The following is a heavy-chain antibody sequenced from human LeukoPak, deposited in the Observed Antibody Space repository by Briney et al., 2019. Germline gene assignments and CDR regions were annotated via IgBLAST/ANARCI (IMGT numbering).Heavy chain of an antibody. CDR1: GYTFTSYG. J-gene: IGHJ5*02. Sequence: ASVKVSCKASGYTFTSYGISWVRQAPGQGVEWMGWISAYNGNTNYAQKLQGRVTMTTDTSTSTAYMELRSLRSDDTAVYYCARDRALYGSSGYYSAWGQGTLVTVSS. CDR3: ARDRALYGSSGYYSA. CDR2: ISAYNGNT. V-gene: IGHV1-18*01. D-gene: IGHD3-22*01.